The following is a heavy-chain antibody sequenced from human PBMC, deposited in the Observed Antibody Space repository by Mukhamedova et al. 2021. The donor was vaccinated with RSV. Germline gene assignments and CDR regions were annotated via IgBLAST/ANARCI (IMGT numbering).Heavy chain of an antibody. V-gene: IGHV4-59*10. J-gene: IGHJ3*02. CDR2: VYTTGTT. CDR3: ASPSTGTFASDI. Sequence: QRAGSGLEWIGRVYTTGTTTYNPSFKSRATMSIDLSSNQFFLRLASVTAADTAVYFCASPSTGTFASDIWGQGTKVSVSA. D-gene: IGHD1-1*01.